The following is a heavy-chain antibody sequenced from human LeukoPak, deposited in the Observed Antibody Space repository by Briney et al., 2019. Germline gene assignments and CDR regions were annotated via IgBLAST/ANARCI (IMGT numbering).Heavy chain of an antibody. CDR3: ARARVATFDY. D-gene: IGHD5-24*01. V-gene: IGHV4-61*02. J-gene: IGHJ4*02. Sequence: SQTLSLTCTVSGGSISSGSYYWSWIRQPAGKGLEWIGRIYTSGSTNYNPSLKSRVTISVDTSKNQFSLKLSSVTAADTAVYYCARARVATFDYWGQGTLVPVSS. CDR1: GGSISSGSYY. CDR2: IYTSGST.